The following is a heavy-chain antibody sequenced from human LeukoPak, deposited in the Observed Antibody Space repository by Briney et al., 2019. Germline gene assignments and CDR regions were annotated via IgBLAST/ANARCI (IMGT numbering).Heavy chain of an antibody. Sequence: GESLKISCKGSGYSFTSYWIGWVRQMPGKGLEWMGIIYPGDSDTRYSPSFQGQVTISADKSISTAYLQWSSLKASDTAMYYCARHNPHTFYSGYDSGGFDYWGQGTLVTVSS. D-gene: IGHD5-12*01. CDR2: IYPGDSDT. CDR1: GYSFTSYW. CDR3: ARHNPHTFYSGYDSGGFDY. V-gene: IGHV5-51*01. J-gene: IGHJ4*02.